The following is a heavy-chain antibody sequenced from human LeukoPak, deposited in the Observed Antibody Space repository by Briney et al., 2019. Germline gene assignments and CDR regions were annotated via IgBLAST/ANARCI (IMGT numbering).Heavy chain of an antibody. Sequence: GGSLRLSCVASGFTFPNYWMSWVRQAPEKGLEWVANIKQDGRVKQYVDSMKGRFTISRDNAKNSLYLQMNSLRAEDTAVYYCARDRDDGGFDYWGQGILVTVSS. CDR3: ARDRDDGGFDY. J-gene: IGHJ4*02. D-gene: IGHD4-23*01. V-gene: IGHV3-7*01. CDR1: GFTFPNYW. CDR2: IKQDGRVK.